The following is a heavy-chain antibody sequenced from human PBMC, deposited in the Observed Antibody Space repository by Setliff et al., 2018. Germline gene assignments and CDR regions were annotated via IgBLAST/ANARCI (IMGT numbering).Heavy chain of an antibody. V-gene: IGHV4-4*07. J-gene: IGHJ6*03. CDR3: AREQWLDPPGYYYMDV. Sequence: ETLSLTCTVSGGSISSHYWSWIRQPAGKGLEWIGHIYIGGSANYNPSLKSRVTMSIDTSKNQFSLKLNSVTAADMAVYYCAREQWLDPPGYYYMDVWAKGTTVTVSS. D-gene: IGHD6-19*01. CDR1: GGSISSHY. CDR2: IYIGGSA.